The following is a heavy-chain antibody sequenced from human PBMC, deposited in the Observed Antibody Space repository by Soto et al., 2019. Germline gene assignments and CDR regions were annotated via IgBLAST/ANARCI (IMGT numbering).Heavy chain of an antibody. CDR3: GRLRN. CDR2: ISAYDDKT. CDR1: GYPFTSYG. J-gene: IGHJ4*02. V-gene: IGHV1-18*01. Sequence: QVQLVQAGAEVKKPGASVKVSCKTSGYPFTSYGINWVRQAPGQGPEWMGWISAYDDKTIYSQKFQGRVTLTADTSTTTAYMELRGLRFDDTAVAVTGRLRNWGQGTLVTLSS. D-gene: IGHD6-19*01.